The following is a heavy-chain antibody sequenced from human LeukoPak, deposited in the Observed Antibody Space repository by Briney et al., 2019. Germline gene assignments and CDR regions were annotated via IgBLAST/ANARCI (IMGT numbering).Heavy chain of an antibody. D-gene: IGHD6-13*01. V-gene: IGHV3-33*03. Sequence: GRSLRLSCAASGFTLSSYGMHWVRQVPGKGLEWVAVIWYDGSNKYYADSVKGRFTISRDNGKNTLYLQMNSLRAEDTAVYYCATYRGYPVDYWGQGTLVTVSS. CDR2: IWYDGSNK. CDR3: ATYRGYPVDY. J-gene: IGHJ4*02. CDR1: GFTLSSYG.